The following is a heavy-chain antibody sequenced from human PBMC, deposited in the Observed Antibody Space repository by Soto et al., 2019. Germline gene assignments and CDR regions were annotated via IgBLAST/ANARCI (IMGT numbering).Heavy chain of an antibody. V-gene: IGHV4-30-4*01. CDR2: IYYSGST. Sequence: SETLSLTCTVSGGSISSGDYYWSWIRQPPGKGLEWIGYIYYSGSTYYNPSLKSRVTISVDTSKNQFSLKLSSVTAADTAVYYCARDQARYCTNGVCYKSLSKYYYYYGMDVWGQGTTVTVSS. D-gene: IGHD2-8*01. J-gene: IGHJ6*02. CDR1: GGSISSGDYY. CDR3: ARDQARYCTNGVCYKSLSKYYYYYGMDV.